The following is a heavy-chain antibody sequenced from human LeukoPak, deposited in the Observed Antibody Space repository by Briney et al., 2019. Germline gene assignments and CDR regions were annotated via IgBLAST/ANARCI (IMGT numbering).Heavy chain of an antibody. J-gene: IGHJ4*02. CDR1: GLPVSGNY. D-gene: IGHD6-13*01. CDR2: IYANGNT. Sequence: GGSLRLSCTVSGLPVSGNYITWVRQAPGKGLEWGSVIYANGNTYYADSMQGRLTISRDKSKITLYLQMNSVRAEDTAVYYCAKDLLGIAAAATGYWGQGTLVTVSS. CDR3: AKDLLGIAAAATGY. V-gene: IGHV3-53*01.